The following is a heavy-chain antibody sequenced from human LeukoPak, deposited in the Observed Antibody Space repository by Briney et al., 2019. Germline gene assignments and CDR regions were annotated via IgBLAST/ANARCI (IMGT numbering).Heavy chain of an antibody. J-gene: IGHJ3*02. CDR1: GYTFTGYY. CDR3: ARENYYDSSGYYYVNHDAFDI. CDR2: INPNSGGT. V-gene: IGHV1-2*02. D-gene: IGHD3-22*01. Sequence: ASVKVSCKASGYTFTGYYMHWVRQAPGQGLEWMGWINPNSGGTNYAQKFQGGVTMTRDTSISTAYMELSRLRSDDTAVYYCARENYYDSSGYYYVNHDAFDIWGQGTMVTVSS.